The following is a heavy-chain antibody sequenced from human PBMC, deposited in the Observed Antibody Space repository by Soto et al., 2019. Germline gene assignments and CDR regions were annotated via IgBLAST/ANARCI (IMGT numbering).Heavy chain of an antibody. CDR2: MNPNGGNP. CDR3: ASGLPIAHRPFRFFLTPLGSVRNRPNGWFDP. CDR1: GYTFTSYD. Sequence: ASVEVSCKASGYTFTSYDMNWVRQATGQGLEWMGWMNPNGGNPCYAQKFQGRVTMTRNTCISTAYMELSSLRSEDTAVYYCASGLPIAHRPFRFFLTPLGSVRNRPNGWFDPCG. D-gene: IGHD6-6*01. J-gene: IGHJ5*02. V-gene: IGHV1-8*01.